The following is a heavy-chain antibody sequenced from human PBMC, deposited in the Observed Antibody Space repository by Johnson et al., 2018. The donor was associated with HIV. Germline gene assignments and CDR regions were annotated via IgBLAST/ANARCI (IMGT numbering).Heavy chain of an antibody. CDR1: GFTFDDYG. CDR2: IRYDGSNK. D-gene: IGHD6-13*01. CDR3: TTAASSSWYGEDAFDI. V-gene: IGHV3-30*02. Sequence: QVQLVESGGGVVQPGRSLRLSCAASGFTFDDYGMSWVRQAPGKGLEWVAFIRYDGSNKYYADSVKGRFTISRDNSKNTLYLQMNSLRAEDTAVYYCTTAASSSWYGEDAFDIWGQGTMVTVS. J-gene: IGHJ3*02.